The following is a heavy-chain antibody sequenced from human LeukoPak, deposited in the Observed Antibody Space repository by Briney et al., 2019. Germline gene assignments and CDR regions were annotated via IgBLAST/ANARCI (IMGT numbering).Heavy chain of an antibody. CDR3: ARPSSTRRTYYFDY. V-gene: IGHV1-24*01. J-gene: IGHJ4*02. Sequence: GASVKVSCKVSGYTLTELSMHWVRQAPGKGLEWMGGFDPEDGETIYAQKFQGRVTMTEDTSTDTVYMELSRLRSDDTAVYYCARPSSTRRTYYFDYWGQGTLVTVSS. CDR2: FDPEDGET. CDR1: GYTLTELS.